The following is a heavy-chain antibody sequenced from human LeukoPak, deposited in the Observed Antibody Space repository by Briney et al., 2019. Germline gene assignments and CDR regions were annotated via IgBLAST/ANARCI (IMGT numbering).Heavy chain of an antibody. J-gene: IGHJ4*02. V-gene: IGHV3-23*01. CDR2: ISGSGGST. Sequence: GGPLRLSCAASGFTFSSYAMNWVRQAPGKGLEWVSGISGSGGSTYYADSVKGRFTISRDNSRNTLFLQLNSLRAEDTAVYYCAKVYYYDGSGYSSPYFFDYWGQGTLVTVSS. CDR1: GFTFSSYA. D-gene: IGHD3-22*01. CDR3: AKVYYYDGSGYSSPYFFDY.